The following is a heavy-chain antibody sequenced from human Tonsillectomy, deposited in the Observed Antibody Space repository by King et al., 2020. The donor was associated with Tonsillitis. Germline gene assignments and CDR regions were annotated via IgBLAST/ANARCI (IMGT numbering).Heavy chain of an antibody. CDR1: GFTVSSMY. J-gene: IGHJ4*02. CDR2: IYRGGNT. CDR3: AREGNADYYFDY. D-gene: IGHD2-21*02. V-gene: IGHV3-53*01. Sequence: VQLVESGGGLIQPGESLRLSCAASGFTVSSMYMNWVRQAPGKGLEWLSVIYRGGNTYYADSVKGRFIISRDKSKNTLYLQINSLTADHTAVYYCAREGNADYYFDYWGQGSLVTVSS.